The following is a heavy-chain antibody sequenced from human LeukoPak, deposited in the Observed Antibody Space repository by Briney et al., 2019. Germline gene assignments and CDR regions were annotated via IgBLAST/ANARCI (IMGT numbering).Heavy chain of an antibody. CDR1: GGSMSSSY. CDR3: ARHDGD. CDR2: IYYSGST. J-gene: IGHJ4*02. D-gene: IGHD4-17*01. Sequence: SETLSLTCTVSGGSMSSSYWSWIRQPPGKGLEWIGYIYYSGSTNYNPSLKSRVTISVDTSKNQFSLELTSVTAADTAVYYCARHDGDWGQGTLVTVSS. V-gene: IGHV4-59*08.